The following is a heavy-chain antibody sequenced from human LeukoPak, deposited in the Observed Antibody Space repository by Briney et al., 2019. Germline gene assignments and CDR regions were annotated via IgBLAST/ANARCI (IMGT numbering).Heavy chain of an antibody. Sequence: SETLSLTCTVSGGSISSYYWSWIRQPPGKGLEWIGYTYYSGSTNYNPSLKSRVTISVDTSKNQFSLKLSSVTAADTAVYYCAREKAAAGTRGNWFDPWGQGTLVTVSS. D-gene: IGHD6-13*01. CDR2: TYYSGST. J-gene: IGHJ5*02. CDR1: GGSISSYY. CDR3: AREKAAAGTRGNWFDP. V-gene: IGHV4-59*01.